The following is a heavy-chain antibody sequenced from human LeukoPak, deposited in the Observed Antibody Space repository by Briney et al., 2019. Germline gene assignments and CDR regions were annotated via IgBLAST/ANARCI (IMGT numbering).Heavy chain of an antibody. D-gene: IGHD6-13*01. CDR3: ARAGLQLAAYYFDY. V-gene: IGHV1-2*02. CDR1: GYTFTSYG. CDR2: INPNSGGT. J-gene: IGHJ4*02. Sequence: ASVKVSCKASGYTFTSYGISWVRQAPGQGLEWMGWINPNSGGTNYAQNFQGRVTMTRDTSISTAFMELSRLTSDDTAVYYCARAGLQLAAYYFDYWGQGSLVTVSS.